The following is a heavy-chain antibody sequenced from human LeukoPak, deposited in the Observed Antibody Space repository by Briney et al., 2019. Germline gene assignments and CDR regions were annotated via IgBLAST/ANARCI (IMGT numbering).Heavy chain of an antibody. CDR3: ARDLRYQVWFGVNNNWFDP. D-gene: IGHD3-10*01. Sequence: GASVKLSCKASGYTFTSYGISWVRQAPGQGLEWMGWISAYNGNTNYAQKLQGRVTMTTDTSTSTAYMELRSLGSDDTAVYYCARDLRYQVWFGVNNNWFDPWGQGTLVTVSS. CDR1: GYTFTSYG. CDR2: ISAYNGNT. J-gene: IGHJ5*02. V-gene: IGHV1-18*04.